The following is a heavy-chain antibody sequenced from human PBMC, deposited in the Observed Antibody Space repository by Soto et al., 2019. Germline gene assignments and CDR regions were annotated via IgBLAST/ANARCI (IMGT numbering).Heavy chain of an antibody. CDR2: IYHSGST. CDR1: GGSISSSNW. CDR3: AREPFYYDSSGYYYVYYYYYGMDV. D-gene: IGHD3-22*01. V-gene: IGHV4-4*02. J-gene: IGHJ6*01. Sequence: SETLSLTCAVSGGSISSSNWWSWVRQPPGKRLEWIGEIYHSGSTYYNPSLKSRVTISVDTSKNQFSLKLSSVTAADTAVYYCAREPFYYDSSGYYYVYYYYYGMDVWGQGTTVTVSS.